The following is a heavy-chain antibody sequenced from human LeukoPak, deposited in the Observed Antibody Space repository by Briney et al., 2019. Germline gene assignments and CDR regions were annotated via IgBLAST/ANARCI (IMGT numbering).Heavy chain of an antibody. D-gene: IGHD6-19*01. V-gene: IGHV4-34*01. CDR2: INHSGST. CDR3: ARGMIAVAGTGTYYFDY. CDR1: GGSISSGYS. Sequence: SETLSLTCTVSGGSISSGYSWGWIRQPPGKGLEWIGEINHSGSTNYNPSLKSRVTISVDTSKNQFSLKLSSVTAADTAVYYCARGMIAVAGTGTYYFDYWGQGTLVTVSS. J-gene: IGHJ4*02.